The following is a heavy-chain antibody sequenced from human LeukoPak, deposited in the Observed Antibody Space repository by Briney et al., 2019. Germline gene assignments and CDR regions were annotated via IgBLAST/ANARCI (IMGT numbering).Heavy chain of an antibody. D-gene: IGHD3-22*01. CDR2: VSYSGGA. J-gene: IGHJ6*03. Sequence: SETLSLTCSVSGGSIGDYYWNWIRQSPGKGLEWLGSVSYSGGASSSPSLGGRVTISVDTSKNQFSLKLSSVTAADTAVYYCTRGSIAYYYMDVWGKGTTVTISS. CDR1: GGSIGDYY. V-gene: IGHV4-59*01. CDR3: TRGSIAYYYMDV.